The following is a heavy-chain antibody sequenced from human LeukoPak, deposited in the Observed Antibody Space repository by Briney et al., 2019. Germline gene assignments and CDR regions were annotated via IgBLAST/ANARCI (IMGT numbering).Heavy chain of an antibody. CDR3: ARFVTYGDYYYGMDV. Sequence: KAGGSLRLSCAASGFTFSSYSMNWVRQAPGKGLEWVSSISSSSSYIYYADSVKGRFTISRDNAKNSLYLQMNSLRAEDTAVYYCARFVTYGDYYYGMDVWGQGTTVTVSS. CDR1: GFTFSSYS. V-gene: IGHV3-21*01. D-gene: IGHD4-17*01. CDR2: ISSSSSYI. J-gene: IGHJ6*02.